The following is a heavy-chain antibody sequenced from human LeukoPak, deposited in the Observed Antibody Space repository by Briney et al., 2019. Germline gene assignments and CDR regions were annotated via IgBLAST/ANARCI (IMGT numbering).Heavy chain of an antibody. CDR2: INPNSGGT. Sequence: ASVKVSCKASGYTFTGYYMHWVRQAPGQGLEWMGWINPNSGGTNYAQKFQGRVTMTRDTSISTAYMELSRLRSDDTAVYYCARAPHPMKQQLVPVRQGFGWFDPWGQGTLVTVSS. CDR3: ARAPHPMKQQLVPVRQGFGWFDP. D-gene: IGHD6-13*01. J-gene: IGHJ5*02. CDR1: GYTFTGYY. V-gene: IGHV1-2*02.